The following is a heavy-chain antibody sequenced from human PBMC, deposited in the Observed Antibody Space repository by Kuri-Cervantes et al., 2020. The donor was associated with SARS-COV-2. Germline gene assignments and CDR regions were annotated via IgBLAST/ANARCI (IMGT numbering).Heavy chain of an antibody. D-gene: IGHD7-27*01. CDR2: IRYDGSNK. J-gene: IGHJ4*02. CDR3: AKTGDRGYYFDY. Sequence: GGSLRLSCAASGFTFSSYGMHWVRQAPGKGLEWVAFIRYDGSNKYYADSVKGRVTISRDNSKNTLYLQMNSLRAEDTAVYYCAKTGDRGYYFDYWGQGTLVTVSS. V-gene: IGHV3-30*02. CDR1: GFTFSSYG.